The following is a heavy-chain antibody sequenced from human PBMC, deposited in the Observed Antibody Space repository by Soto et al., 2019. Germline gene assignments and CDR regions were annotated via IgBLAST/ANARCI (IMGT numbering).Heavy chain of an antibody. V-gene: IGHV3-30*18. D-gene: IGHD3-16*02. Sequence: GSLRLSCAASGFTFSSYGMHWVRQAPGKGLEWVAVISYDGSNKYYADSVKGRFTISRDNSKNTLYLQINSLRAEDTAVYYCAKEKASYDYIWGSYRYSSTGFDYWGQGTLVTVSS. CDR2: ISYDGSNK. CDR1: GFTFSSYG. J-gene: IGHJ4*02. CDR3: AKEKASYDYIWGSYRYSSTGFDY.